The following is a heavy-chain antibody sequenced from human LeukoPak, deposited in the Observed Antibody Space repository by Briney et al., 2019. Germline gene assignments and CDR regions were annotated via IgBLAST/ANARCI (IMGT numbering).Heavy chain of an antibody. V-gene: IGHV3-23*01. Sequence: GGSLRLSCAASGFTFSSYAMSWVRQAPGKGLEWVSAISGSGGSTYYADSVKGRFTISGDNSKNTLYLQMNSLRAEDTAVYYCAKDSAMIVVVIPDYWGQGTLVTVSS. CDR2: ISGSGGST. D-gene: IGHD3-22*01. J-gene: IGHJ4*02. CDR3: AKDSAMIVVVIPDY. CDR1: GFTFSSYA.